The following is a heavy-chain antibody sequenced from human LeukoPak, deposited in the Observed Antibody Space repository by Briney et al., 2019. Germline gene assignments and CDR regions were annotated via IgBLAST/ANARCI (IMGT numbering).Heavy chain of an antibody. V-gene: IGHV3-7*01. CDR3: ARGGSRHFDY. CDR2: IKQDGGEN. Sequence: GGSLRLSCAASGFSFSGYWMSWVRQAPGKGLEWVANIKQDGGENYYVDSVKGRFTISRDNARNSLYLQMNSLRAEDTAVYYCARGGSRHFDYWGQGTLAIVSS. CDR1: GFSFSGYW. D-gene: IGHD3-16*01. J-gene: IGHJ4*02.